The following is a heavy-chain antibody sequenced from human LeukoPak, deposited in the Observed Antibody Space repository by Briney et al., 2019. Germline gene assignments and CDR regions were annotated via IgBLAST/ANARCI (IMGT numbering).Heavy chain of an antibody. V-gene: IGHV4-31*03. CDR2: IYYSGST. Sequence: SQTLSLTCTVSGGSISSGGYYWSWIRQHPGKGLEWIGYIYYSGSTNYNPSLKSRVTISVDTSKNQFSLKLSSVTAADTAVYYCARSLRSSSLYYFDYWGQGTLVTVSS. J-gene: IGHJ4*02. CDR1: GGSISSGGYY. CDR3: ARSLRSSSLYYFDY.